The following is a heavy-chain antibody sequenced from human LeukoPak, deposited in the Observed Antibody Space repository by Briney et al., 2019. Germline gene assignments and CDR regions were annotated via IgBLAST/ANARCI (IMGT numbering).Heavy chain of an antibody. CDR2: IYYSGST. CDR1: GGSISSYY. Sequence: PSETLSLTCTVSGGSISSYYWSWIRQPPGKGLEWIGYIYYSGSTNYNPSLKSRVTISVDTSKNQFSLKLSSVTAADTAVYYCARPNPNRTGDALDIWGQGTMVTVSS. D-gene: IGHD7-27*01. CDR3: ARPNPNRTGDALDI. V-gene: IGHV4-59*08. J-gene: IGHJ3*02.